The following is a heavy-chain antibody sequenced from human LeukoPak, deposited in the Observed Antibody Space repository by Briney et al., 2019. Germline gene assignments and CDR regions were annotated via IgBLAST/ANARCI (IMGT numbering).Heavy chain of an antibody. CDR3: ARFRDYYDSSGIPQASNAFDI. D-gene: IGHD3-22*01. CDR2: MNPNSGNT. CDR1: GYTFTSYD. J-gene: IGHJ3*02. Sequence: GASVKVSCKASGYTFTSYDINWGGQATGQGLEWRGWMNPNSGNTGYAQKFQGRVTMPRNTSISTAYMELSSLRSEDTAVYYCARFRDYYDSSGIPQASNAFDIWGQGTMVTVSS. V-gene: IGHV1-8*01.